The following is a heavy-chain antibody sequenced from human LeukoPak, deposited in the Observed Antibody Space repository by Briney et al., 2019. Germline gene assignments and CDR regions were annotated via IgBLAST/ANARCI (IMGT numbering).Heavy chain of an antibody. V-gene: IGHV4-39*01. CDR3: ARHCGGDCVHAFDI. J-gene: IGHJ3*02. CDR2: ISYSGNT. Sequence: SETLSLTCTVSGRSISSSRSYWGWIRQPPGNGLEWIGTISYSGNTYYNPSLKSRVTISIDTSKNQFSLRLSSVTAADTAVHYCARHCGGDCVHAFDIWGQGTMVTVSS. D-gene: IGHD2-21*02. CDR1: GRSISSSRSY.